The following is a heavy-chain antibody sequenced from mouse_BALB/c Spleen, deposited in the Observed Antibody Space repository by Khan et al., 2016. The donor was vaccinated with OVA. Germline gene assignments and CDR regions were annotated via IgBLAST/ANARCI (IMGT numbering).Heavy chain of an antibody. Sequence: QVQLQQPGAELAKPGASVKMSCKASGYTFTSYWMHWVKQRPGQGLEWIGYINPSTGYTEYNQKFKDKATLTADKSSSTAYMQLSSLTSEDSAGYCCARSPYGKYAMDYWGQGTSVTVSS. CDR3: ARSPYGKYAMDY. CDR1: GYTFTSYW. J-gene: IGHJ4*01. CDR2: INPSTGYT. V-gene: IGHV1-7*01. D-gene: IGHD2-1*01.